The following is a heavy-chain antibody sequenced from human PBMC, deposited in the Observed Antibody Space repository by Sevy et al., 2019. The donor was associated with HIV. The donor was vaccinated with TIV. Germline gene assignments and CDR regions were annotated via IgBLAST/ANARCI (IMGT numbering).Heavy chain of an antibody. CDR1: GFIFSTDW. Sequence: GGSLRLSCVASGFIFSTDWMHWVRRAPGKGLVWVSRIDTDGSDTSYADSVKGRFTISRDNAKNTLYLQMNSLRAEDTAVYYCVRDRPGPNHYMDVWGKGTTVTVSS. V-gene: IGHV3-74*01. CDR2: IDTDGSDT. J-gene: IGHJ6*03. CDR3: VRDRPGPNHYMDV.